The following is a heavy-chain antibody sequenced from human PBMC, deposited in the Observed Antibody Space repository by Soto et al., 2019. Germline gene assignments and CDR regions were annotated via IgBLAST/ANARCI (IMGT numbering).Heavy chain of an antibody. CDR2: INPTGGMT. J-gene: IGHJ5*02. D-gene: IGHD2-21*02. Sequence: QAQLVQSGAEVKTPGASVKLSCKASGYTFTSYYMHWVRQAPGQGLEWMGVINPTGGMTTFAQKFQGRVTMTRDTSTSFVYMELSSLRFEDTAMYYCDRDISTAGPWGQGTLVTVSS. V-gene: IGHV1-46*03. CDR1: GYTFTSYY. CDR3: DRDISTAGP.